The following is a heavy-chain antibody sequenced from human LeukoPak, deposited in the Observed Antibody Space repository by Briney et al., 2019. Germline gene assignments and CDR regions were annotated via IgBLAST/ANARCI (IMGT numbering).Heavy chain of an antibody. CDR1: GGSISSYY. J-gene: IGHJ6*03. CDR3: ASGAARAHYYYYMDV. D-gene: IGHD3-16*01. CDR2: IYYSRST. V-gene: IGHV4-59*12. Sequence: SSETLSLTCTVAGGSISSYYWSWIRQPPGKGLEWIEYIYYSRSTNYNPSLKSRVTISVDTSKNQFSLKLSSVTAADTAVYYCASGAARAHYYYYMDVWGKGTTVTVSS.